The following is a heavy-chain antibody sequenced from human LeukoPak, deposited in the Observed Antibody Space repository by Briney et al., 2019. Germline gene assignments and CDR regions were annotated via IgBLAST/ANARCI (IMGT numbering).Heavy chain of an antibody. D-gene: IGHD1-7*01. Sequence: PGGSLRLSCAASGFTFSNYAMHWVRQAPGKGLEWVAIISYDGSSKYYADSVKGRFTISRDNSKNTLYLRMNSLGPEDTAMYYCAKVRVVFNWNYAYYFDYWGQGTLVTVSS. CDR1: GFTFSNYA. J-gene: IGHJ4*02. CDR2: ISYDGSSK. V-gene: IGHV3-30*18. CDR3: AKVRVVFNWNYAYYFDY.